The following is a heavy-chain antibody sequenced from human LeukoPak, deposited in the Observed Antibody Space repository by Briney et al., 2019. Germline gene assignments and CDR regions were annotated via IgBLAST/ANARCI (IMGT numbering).Heavy chain of an antibody. J-gene: IGHJ6*03. D-gene: IGHD6-13*01. V-gene: IGHV4-59*12. CDR3: ARAEAGGNYMDV. CDR1: GGSISSYY. Sequence: SETLSLTCTVSGGSISSYYWSWIRQPPGKGLEWIGYIYYSGSTNYNPSLKSRVTISVDTSKNQFSLKLSSVTAADTAVYYCARAEAGGNYMDVWGKGTTVTVSS. CDR2: IYYSGST.